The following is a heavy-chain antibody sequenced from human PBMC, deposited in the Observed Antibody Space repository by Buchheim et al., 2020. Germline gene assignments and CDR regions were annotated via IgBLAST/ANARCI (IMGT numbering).Heavy chain of an antibody. D-gene: IGHD2-8*01. Sequence: QVQLVESGGGVVQPGRSLRLSCAASGLTLSVSAMDWVRQAPGKGLEWVAFISNDGSVKSYADSVKGRFTISRDTSQNTLYLQMNSLRVEDTAVYFCARGVKHGMDVWGQGTT. V-gene: IGHV3-30*03. CDR1: GLTLSVSA. J-gene: IGHJ6*02. CDR2: ISNDGSVK. CDR3: ARGVKHGMDV.